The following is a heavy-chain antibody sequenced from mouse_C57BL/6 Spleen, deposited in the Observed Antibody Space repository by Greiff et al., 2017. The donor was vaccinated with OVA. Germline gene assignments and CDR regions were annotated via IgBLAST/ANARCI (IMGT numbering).Heavy chain of an antibody. D-gene: IGHD3-2*02. CDR2: IDPSDSYT. CDR3: ARTAQATWFAY. CDR1: GYTFTSYW. J-gene: IGHJ3*01. Sequence: VQLQQSGAELVMPGASVKLSCKASGYTFTSYWMHWVKQRPGQGLEWIGEIDPSDSYTNYNQKFKGQSTLTVDKSSSTAYMQLSSLTSEDSAVYYGARTAQATWFAYWGQGTLVTVSA. V-gene: IGHV1-69*01.